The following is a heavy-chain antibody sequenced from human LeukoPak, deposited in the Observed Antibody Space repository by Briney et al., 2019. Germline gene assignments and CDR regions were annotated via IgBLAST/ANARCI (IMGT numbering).Heavy chain of an antibody. CDR1: GFSLSTSGVG. V-gene: IGHV2-5*02. CDR3: ALPQLTGSYYGWGSFDY. Sequence: SGPTLVKPTQTLTLTCTFSGFSLSTSGVGVGWIHQPPGKALEWLALIYWDDDKRYSPSLKSRLTITKDTSKNQVVLTMTKLDPVNTAKYYCALPQLTGSYYGWGSFDYWAKETLVTVSS. CDR2: IYWDDDK. D-gene: IGHD3-10*01. J-gene: IGHJ4*02.